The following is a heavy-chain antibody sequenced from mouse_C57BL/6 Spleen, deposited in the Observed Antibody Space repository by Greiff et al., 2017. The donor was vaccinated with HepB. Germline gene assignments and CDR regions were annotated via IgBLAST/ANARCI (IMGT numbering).Heavy chain of an antibody. CDR2: IDPEDGDT. CDR3: TTSGWLLPYAMDY. J-gene: IGHJ4*01. Sequence: EVKLMESGAELVRPGASVKLSCTASGFNIKDYYMHWVKQRPEQGLEWIGRIDPEDGDTEYAPKFQGKGTMTADTSSNTAYLQLSSLTSEDTAVYYCTTSGWLLPYAMDYWGQGTSVTVSS. V-gene: IGHV14-1*01. CDR1: GFNIKDYY. D-gene: IGHD2-3*01.